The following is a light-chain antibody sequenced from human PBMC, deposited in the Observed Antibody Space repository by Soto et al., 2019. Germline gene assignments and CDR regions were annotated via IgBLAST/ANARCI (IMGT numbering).Light chain of an antibody. CDR2: EVT. CDR1: SSDVGAYKY. J-gene: IGLJ2*01. V-gene: IGLV2-8*01. Sequence: QSALTQPPSASGSPGQSVTISCTGTSSDVGAYKYVSWYHQHPGKAPKLMIYEVTKRPSGVPGRFSGSKSGNTASLTVSGLQAEDEADYYCSSYAGNNNFVVFGGGTKLTVL. CDR3: SSYAGNNNFVV.